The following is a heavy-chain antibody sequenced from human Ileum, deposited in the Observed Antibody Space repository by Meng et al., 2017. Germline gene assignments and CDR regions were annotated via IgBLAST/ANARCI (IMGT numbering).Heavy chain of an antibody. J-gene: IGHJ4*02. D-gene: IGHD1-26*01. V-gene: IGHV4-4*03. Sequence: AAGPGPTTELRPPSLTCALSRGYIRISAWWNWLRQAPGKGLACIGENHHSGSTHYNTSLTSRVTTSVDKFKNQFSLKLHAVTAADTAVYNCAREWSGSYRHFDYWGQGTLVTVSS. CDR1: RGYIRISAW. CDR3: AREWSGSYRHFDY. CDR2: NHHSGST.